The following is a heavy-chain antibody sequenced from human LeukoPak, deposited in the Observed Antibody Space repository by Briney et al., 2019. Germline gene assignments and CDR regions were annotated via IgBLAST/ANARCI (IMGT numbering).Heavy chain of an antibody. Sequence: SVKVSCKASGGTFSSYAISWVRQAPGQGLEWMGRIIPTLGIANYAQKFQGRVTITADKSTSTAYMELSSLRSEDTAVYYCARDAVEAAAGTGEDYWGQGTLVTVSS. V-gene: IGHV1-69*04. CDR2: IIPTLGIA. CDR1: GGTFSSYA. J-gene: IGHJ4*02. CDR3: ARDAVEAAAGTGEDY. D-gene: IGHD6-13*01.